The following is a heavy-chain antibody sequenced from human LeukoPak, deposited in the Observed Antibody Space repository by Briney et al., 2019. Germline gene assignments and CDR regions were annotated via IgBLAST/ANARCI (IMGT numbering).Heavy chain of an antibody. CDR3: ARDMGDSSGYNFDY. J-gene: IGHJ4*02. CDR1: GGSISSYY. V-gene: IGHV4-59*01. CDR2: IYYSGST. Sequence: SEILSLTCTVSGGSISSYYWSWIRQPPGKGLEWIGYIYYSGSTNYNPSLKSRVTISVDTSKNQFSLKLSSVTAADTAVYYCARDMGDSSGYNFDYWGQGTLVTVSS. D-gene: IGHD3-22*01.